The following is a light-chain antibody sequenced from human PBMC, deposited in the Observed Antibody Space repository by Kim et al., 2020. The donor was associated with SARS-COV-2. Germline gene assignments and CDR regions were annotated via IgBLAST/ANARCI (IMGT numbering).Light chain of an antibody. CDR2: GTS. V-gene: IGKV3-20*01. J-gene: IGKJ4*01. CDR1: QSVSSTY. CDR3: QQYGSSPRT. Sequence: SPGEGATLSCRASQSVSSTYLAWYQQKAGQAPRLLIYGTSTRATGIPDRFSGSGSGTDFTLTISRLESEDFAVYYCQQYGSSPRTFGRGTKVDIK.